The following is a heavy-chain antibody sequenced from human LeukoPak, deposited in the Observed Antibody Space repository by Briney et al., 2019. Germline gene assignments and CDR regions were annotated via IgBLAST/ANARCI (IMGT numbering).Heavy chain of an antibody. CDR2: IWYDGSKK. J-gene: IGHJ4*02. CDR3: ARGVSNHWVDY. D-gene: IGHD1-14*01. CDR1: GFTFSSYG. V-gene: IGHV3-33*01. Sequence: PGGSLRLSCAASGFTFSSYGMHWVRQAPGKGLEWVAVIWYDGSKKYYADSVKGRFTISRDNSKNTLYLQMDSLRAEDTAVYYCARGVSNHWVDYWGQGTLVTVSS.